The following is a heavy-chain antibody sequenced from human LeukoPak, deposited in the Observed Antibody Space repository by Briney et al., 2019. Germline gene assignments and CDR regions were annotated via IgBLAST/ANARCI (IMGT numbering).Heavy chain of an antibody. Sequence: GASVKVSCKASGYAFTSYGISWVRQAPGQGLEWMGWISAYNGNTNYAQKLQGRVTMTTDTSTSTAYMELRSLRSDDTAVYYCARDLGGTGYGVNFDYWGQGTLITVSS. CDR2: ISAYNGNT. CDR3: ARDLGGTGYGVNFDY. J-gene: IGHJ4*02. D-gene: IGHD3/OR15-3a*01. V-gene: IGHV1-18*04. CDR1: GYAFTSYG.